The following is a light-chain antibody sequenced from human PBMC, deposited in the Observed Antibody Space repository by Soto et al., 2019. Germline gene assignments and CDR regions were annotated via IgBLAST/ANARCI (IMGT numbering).Light chain of an antibody. Sequence: QSALTQPPSASGSPGQSVTISCTGTSSDVGGYDLVSWYQQHPGKAPKLILYEVAKRPSGVPARFSGSKSGNTATLTVSGLQADDESDYYCSSFAGNKNLFGGGTQLTVL. J-gene: IGLJ2*01. V-gene: IGLV2-8*01. CDR1: SSDVGGYDL. CDR2: EVA. CDR3: SSFAGNKNL.